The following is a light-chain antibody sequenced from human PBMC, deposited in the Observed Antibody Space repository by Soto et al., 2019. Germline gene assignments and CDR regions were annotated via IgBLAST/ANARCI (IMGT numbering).Light chain of an antibody. Sequence: QSVLTQPASVSGSPGQSITISCTGTSSDVGGYNYVSWYQQHPGKAPKLMIYDVSNRPSGVSNRFSGSKSGNTASLTISGLQAEDEADYYCSSYTSSSTLVVFGRGTTLTVL. CDR1: SSDVGGYNY. J-gene: IGLJ2*01. V-gene: IGLV2-14*01. CDR2: DVS. CDR3: SSYTSSSTLVV.